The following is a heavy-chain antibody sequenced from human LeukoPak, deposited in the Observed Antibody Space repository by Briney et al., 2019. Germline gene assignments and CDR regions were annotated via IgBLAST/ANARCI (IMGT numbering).Heavy chain of an antibody. V-gene: IGHV3-7*01. Sequence: GGSLRLSCAASGFTFSSYWMSWVRQAPGKGLEWVANIKQDGSEKYYVDSVKGRFTISRDNAKNSLYLQMNSLRAEDTAVYYCAREGYSYGRMPFDYWGQGTLVTVSS. CDR2: IKQDGSEK. CDR3: AREGYSYGRMPFDY. J-gene: IGHJ4*02. CDR1: GFTFSSYW. D-gene: IGHD5-18*01.